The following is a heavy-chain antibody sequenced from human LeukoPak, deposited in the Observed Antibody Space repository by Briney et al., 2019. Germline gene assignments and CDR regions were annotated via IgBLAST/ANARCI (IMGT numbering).Heavy chain of an antibody. J-gene: IGHJ6*03. V-gene: IGHV1-46*01. D-gene: IGHD6-6*01. CDR3: ARGGSSSADYHYFMDV. CDR1: GYTFTSFY. CDR2: INPSGSST. Sequence: ASVKVSCKASGYTFTSFYMHWVRQAPGQGLEWMGIINPSGSSTTYAQKFQGRVTMARDMSTSTLYMELSSLRSEDTALYYCARGGSSSADYHYFMDVWGKGTTVTVSS.